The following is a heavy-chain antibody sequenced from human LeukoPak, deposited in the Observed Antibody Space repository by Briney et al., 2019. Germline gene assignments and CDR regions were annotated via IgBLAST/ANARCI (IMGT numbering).Heavy chain of an antibody. Sequence: SETLSLTCTVSGGSISSYYWSWIRQPAGKGLEWIGRIYTSGSTNYNPSLKSRVTMSVDTSKNQFSLKLSSVTAADTAVYYCARWHQSILTGSHYYYYGMDVWGQGTTVTVSS. D-gene: IGHD3-9*01. V-gene: IGHV4-4*07. J-gene: IGHJ6*02. CDR1: GGSISSYY. CDR3: ARWHQSILTGSHYYYYGMDV. CDR2: IYTSGST.